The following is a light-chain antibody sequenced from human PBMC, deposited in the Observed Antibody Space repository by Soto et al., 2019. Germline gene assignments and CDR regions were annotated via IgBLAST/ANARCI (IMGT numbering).Light chain of an antibody. CDR2: DVN. CDR3: VSFAGGTYV. J-gene: IGLJ1*01. CDR1: SSDVGAYIF. Sequence: QSVLTQPPFASLSPGQSVTVSCTGTSSDVGAYIFVSWYQQHPGKAPKLMVYDVNRRPPGVPDRFFGSKSGNTASLTVSGLQAEDEADYYCVSFAGGTYVFGTGTKVT. V-gene: IGLV2-8*01.